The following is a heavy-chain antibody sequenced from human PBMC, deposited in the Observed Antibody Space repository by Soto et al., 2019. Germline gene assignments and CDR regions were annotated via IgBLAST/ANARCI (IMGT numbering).Heavy chain of an antibody. V-gene: IGHV4-39*01. CDR2: IYYSGST. CDR3: ARRERDWFDP. J-gene: IGHJ5*02. D-gene: IGHD1-26*01. CDR1: GGSISSSSYY. Sequence: QLQLQESGPGLVKPSETLSLTCTVSGGSISSSSYYWGWIRQPPGKGLEWIGSIYYSGSTYYRPSLKSRVTISVDTAKNQFSLKLSSVTAADTAVYYCARRERDWFDPWGQGTLVTVSS.